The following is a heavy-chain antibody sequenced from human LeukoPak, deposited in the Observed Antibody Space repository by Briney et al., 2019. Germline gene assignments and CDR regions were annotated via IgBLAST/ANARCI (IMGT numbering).Heavy chain of an antibody. Sequence: ASVKVPCKASEDTFTYYHIHWVQQAPGQGVEWMGAVYATGGTTINTQNFQGRVTMTRDTSTGTVYMELSSLRFEDTAMYYCATEAPRSYYFDYWGQGILVTVSS. J-gene: IGHJ4*02. V-gene: IGHV1-46*01. CDR2: VYATGGTT. CDR1: EDTFTYYH. CDR3: ATEAPRSYYFDY.